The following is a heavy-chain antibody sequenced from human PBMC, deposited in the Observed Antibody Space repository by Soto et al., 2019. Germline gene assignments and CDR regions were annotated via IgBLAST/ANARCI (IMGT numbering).Heavy chain of an antibody. J-gene: IGHJ3*02. V-gene: IGHV1-18*01. CDR1: GYTFTSYG. Sequence: ASVKVSCKASGYTFTSYGISWVRQAPGQGLEGMGWISAYNGNTNYAQKLQGRVTMTTDTSTSTAYMELRSLRSDDTAVYYCARGDVDIVATGTFDIWGQGTMVTVSS. CDR2: ISAYNGNT. CDR3: ARGDVDIVATGTFDI. D-gene: IGHD5-12*01.